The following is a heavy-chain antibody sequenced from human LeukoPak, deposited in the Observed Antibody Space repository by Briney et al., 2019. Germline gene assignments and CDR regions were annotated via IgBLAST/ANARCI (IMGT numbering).Heavy chain of an antibody. Sequence: GGSLRLSCAASGFTFSSYAMHWVRQAPGKGLEWVAVISYDGSNKYYADSVKGRFTIPRDNSKNTLYLQMNSLRAEDTAVYYCARLAAAGRALDYWGQGTLVTVSS. D-gene: IGHD6-13*01. V-gene: IGHV3-30*04. J-gene: IGHJ4*02. CDR3: ARLAAAGRALDY. CDR2: ISYDGSNK. CDR1: GFTFSSYA.